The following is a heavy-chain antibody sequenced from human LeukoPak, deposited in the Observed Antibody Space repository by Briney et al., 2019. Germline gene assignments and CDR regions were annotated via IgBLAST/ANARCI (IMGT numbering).Heavy chain of an antibody. CDR1: GGSFSGYY. Sequence: SETLSLTCAVYGGSFSGYYWSWIRQPPGKGLEWIGEINHSGSTNYNPSLKSRVTISVDTSKNQFYLKLSSVTAADTAVYYCARGGRGDYRNEYYFDYWGQGTLVTVSS. CDR2: INHSGST. V-gene: IGHV4-34*01. D-gene: IGHD4-11*01. CDR3: ARGGRGDYRNEYYFDY. J-gene: IGHJ4*02.